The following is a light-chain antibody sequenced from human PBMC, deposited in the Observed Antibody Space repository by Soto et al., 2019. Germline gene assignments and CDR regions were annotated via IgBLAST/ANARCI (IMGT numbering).Light chain of an antibody. CDR2: EVS. Sequence: QSVLTQPASVSGSPGQSITISCTGSSSDVGGYNHVSWYQQHPGKAPKLMIYEVSNRPSGVSNRFSGCKSGNTASLTISGLQAEDEADYYCSSYTTSTTRIIFGGGTKLTVL. J-gene: IGLJ2*01. V-gene: IGLV2-14*01. CDR1: SSDVGGYNH. CDR3: SSYTTSTTRII.